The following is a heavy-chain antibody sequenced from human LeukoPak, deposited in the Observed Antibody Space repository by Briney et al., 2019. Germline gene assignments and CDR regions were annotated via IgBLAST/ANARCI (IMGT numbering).Heavy chain of an antibody. J-gene: IGHJ4*02. Sequence: QTGGSLRLSCAASGFTFSSYGMHWVRQAPGKGLEWVAVIWYDGSNKYYADSVKGRFTISRDNSKNTLYLQMNSLRAEDTAVYYCAKDPRSRPQSYYFDYWGQGTLVTVSS. CDR3: AKDPRSRPQSYYFDY. V-gene: IGHV3-33*06. CDR1: GFTFSSYG. D-gene: IGHD6-13*01. CDR2: IWYDGSNK.